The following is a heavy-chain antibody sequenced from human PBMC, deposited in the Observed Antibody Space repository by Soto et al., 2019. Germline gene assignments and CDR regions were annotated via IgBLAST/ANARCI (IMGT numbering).Heavy chain of an antibody. J-gene: IGHJ5*02. CDR2: IFFTGTT. D-gene: IGHD2-21*02. V-gene: IGHV4-39*01. CDR3: AKHRVTGGVHNWFDP. Sequence: PSETLSLTCTVSGGAISSGVYYWGWLRQPPGKGLEWIGSIFFTGTTYYNPSLKSRVTISVDTSKHQFSLKLNSVTAADTAVYYCAKHRVTGGVHNWFDPWGQGSLVTVSS. CDR1: GGAISSGVYY.